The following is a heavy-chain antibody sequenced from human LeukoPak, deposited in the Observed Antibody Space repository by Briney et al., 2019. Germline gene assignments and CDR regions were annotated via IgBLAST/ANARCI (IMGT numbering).Heavy chain of an antibody. CDR2: IIVVGGST. CDR3: AKRACSSSSCSYFDN. CDR1: RFTFSSDS. J-gene: IGHJ4*02. Sequence: VGSLRLSCAHSRFTFSSDSMSCVRQAPRKGLEWGSAIIVVGGSTFYTDSVKGRSTISRDNSENTLYFKMTSLRAEDTAVYYCAKRACSSSSCSYFDNWGQGTLVTVSS. V-gene: IGHV3-23*01. D-gene: IGHD2-2*01.